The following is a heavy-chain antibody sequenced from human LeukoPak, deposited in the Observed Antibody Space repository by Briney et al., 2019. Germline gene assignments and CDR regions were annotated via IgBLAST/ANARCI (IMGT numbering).Heavy chain of an antibody. CDR2: IYYSGST. V-gene: IGHV4-39*07. Sequence: SETLSLTCTVSGGSISSSSYYWGWIRQPPGKGLEWIGSIYYSGSTYYNPSLKSRVTISVDTSKNQFSLKLSSVTAADTAVYYCHYYGSGSYYITDYWGQGTLVTVSS. J-gene: IGHJ4*02. CDR1: GGSISSSSYY. CDR3: HYYGSGSYYITDY. D-gene: IGHD3-10*01.